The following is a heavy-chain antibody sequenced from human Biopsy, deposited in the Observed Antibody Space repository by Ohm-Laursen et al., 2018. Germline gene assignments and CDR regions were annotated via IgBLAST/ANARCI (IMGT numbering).Heavy chain of an antibody. D-gene: IGHD3-10*01. V-gene: IGHV1-2*02. J-gene: IGHJ4*02. Sequence: SVKVSCKTSGYIFTSYYMHWVRQAPGQGLEWMGWINPNSGVTNYAQRFQGRVTMTRDTSISTAYMELSRLRSDDTAVYYCARDPRYGYGSYFDYWGQGTLVAVSS. CDR2: INPNSGVT. CDR3: ARDPRYGYGSYFDY. CDR1: GYIFTSYY.